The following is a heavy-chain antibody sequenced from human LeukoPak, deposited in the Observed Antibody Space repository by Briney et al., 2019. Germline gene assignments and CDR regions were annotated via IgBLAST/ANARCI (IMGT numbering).Heavy chain of an antibody. V-gene: IGHV1-69*05. J-gene: IGHJ4*02. D-gene: IGHD6-13*01. Sequence: SVKVSCKASGGTFSSYAISWVRQAPGQGLEWMGGIIPIFGTANYAQKFQGRVTITTDESTSIAYMELSSLRSEDTAVYYCARERGYSSLNHLFDYWGQGTLVTVSS. CDR1: GGTFSSYA. CDR2: IIPIFGTA. CDR3: ARERGYSSLNHLFDY.